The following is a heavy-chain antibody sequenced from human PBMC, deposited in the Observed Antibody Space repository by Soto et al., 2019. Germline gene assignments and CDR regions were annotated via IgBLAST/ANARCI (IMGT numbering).Heavy chain of an antibody. Sequence: QVQLVESGGGVVQPGRSLRLSCAASGFTFSSYGMHWVRQAPGKGLEWLAVIIYDGSTKYYADSVKGRFTISRDNSKSTLYLQMKSLRAEDTAVYYCAKDRMGAGVRGYFDYWGQGTLVTVSS. CDR2: IIYDGSTK. J-gene: IGHJ4*02. CDR3: AKDRMGAGVRGYFDY. D-gene: IGHD3-10*01. V-gene: IGHV3-30*18. CDR1: GFTFSSYG.